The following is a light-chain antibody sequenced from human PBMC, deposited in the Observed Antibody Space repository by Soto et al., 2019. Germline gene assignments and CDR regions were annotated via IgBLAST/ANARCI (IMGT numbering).Light chain of an antibody. J-gene: IGLJ1*01. CDR3: YSYTTSSTYV. CDR2: HVS. V-gene: IGLV2-14*01. CDR1: SSDVGGYNY. Sequence: QSALTQPASVSGSPGQSITISCTGTSSDVGGYNYVSWYQQHPAKVPKLMIYHVSNRPSGVSDRFSGSKSGNTASLTISGLQAEDEGDYSCYSYTTSSTYVFGTGTKVTVL.